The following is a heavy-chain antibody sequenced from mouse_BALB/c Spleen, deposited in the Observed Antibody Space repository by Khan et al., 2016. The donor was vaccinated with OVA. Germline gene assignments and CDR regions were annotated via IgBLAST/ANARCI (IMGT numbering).Heavy chain of an antibody. V-gene: IGHV3-2*02. Sequence: KLEVSGPGLVKPSQSLSLTCTVTGYSITSDYAWNWIRQFPGNKLEWMGFISYSGNTNYNPSLKSRISITRDTSKNQFFLQLNSVTTEDTATYYCARVYGGDFDYWGQGTTLTVSS. CDR3: ARVYGGDFDY. J-gene: IGHJ2*01. D-gene: IGHD1-1*01. CDR1: GYSITSDYA. CDR2: ISYSGNT.